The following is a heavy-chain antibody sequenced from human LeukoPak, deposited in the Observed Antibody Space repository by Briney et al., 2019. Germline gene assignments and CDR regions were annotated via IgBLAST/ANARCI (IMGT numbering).Heavy chain of an antibody. CDR2: ISSSSNTI. D-gene: IGHD1-26*01. Sequence: PGGSLRPSCAASGFTFSSYAMNWVRQAPGKGLEWVSYISSSSNTIHYADSVKGRFTISRDNARNSLSLQMNSLRAEDTAVYYCARDEGGNNWGQGTLVTVSS. J-gene: IGHJ4*02. CDR3: ARDEGGNN. CDR1: GFTFSSYA. V-gene: IGHV3-48*01.